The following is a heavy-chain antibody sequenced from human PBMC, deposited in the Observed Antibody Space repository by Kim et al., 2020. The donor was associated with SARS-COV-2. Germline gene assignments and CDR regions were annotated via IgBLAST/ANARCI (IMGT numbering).Heavy chain of an antibody. Sequence: GGSLRLSCAASGFTFSSYWMSWVRQAPGKGLEWVANIKQDGSEKYYVDSVKGRFTISRDNAKNSLYLQMNSLRAEDTAVYYCARGGVVVVAATYYYYGMDVWGQGTTVTVSS. CDR3: ARGGVVVVAATYYYYGMDV. J-gene: IGHJ6*02. CDR1: GFTFSSYW. V-gene: IGHV3-7*01. D-gene: IGHD2-15*01. CDR2: IKQDGSEK.